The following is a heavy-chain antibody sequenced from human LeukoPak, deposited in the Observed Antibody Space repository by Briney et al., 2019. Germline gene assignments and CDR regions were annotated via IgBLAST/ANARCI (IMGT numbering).Heavy chain of an antibody. CDR2: ISWNSAYI. V-gene: IGHV3-9*01. D-gene: IGHD5-12*01. Sequence: GGSLRLSCAASGFTFDDYAMYWVRQVPGKGLEWVSGISWNSAYIGYADSVKGRFTISRDNAKNSVYLQMNSLRAEDTALYYCAKDKAPLYSGYDWDLDFWGQGTMVTVSS. J-gene: IGHJ4*02. CDR1: GFTFDDYA. CDR3: AKDKAPLYSGYDWDLDF.